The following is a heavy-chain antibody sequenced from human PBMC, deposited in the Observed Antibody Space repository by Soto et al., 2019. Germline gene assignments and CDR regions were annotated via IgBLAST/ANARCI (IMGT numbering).Heavy chain of an antibody. D-gene: IGHD6-13*01. CDR1: GFTFSSYA. Sequence: GGSLRLSCAASGFTFSSYAMHWVRQAPGKGLEWVAVISYDGSNKYYADSVKGRFTISRDNSKNTLYLQMNSLRAEDTAVYYCARDLFLGTGIAAAGSPFGMDVWGQGTTVTVSS. CDR3: ARDLFLGTGIAAAGSPFGMDV. V-gene: IGHV3-30-3*01. J-gene: IGHJ6*02. CDR2: ISYDGSNK.